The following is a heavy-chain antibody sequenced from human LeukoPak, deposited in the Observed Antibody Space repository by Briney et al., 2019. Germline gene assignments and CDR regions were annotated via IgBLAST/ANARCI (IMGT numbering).Heavy chain of an antibody. J-gene: IGHJ6*02. V-gene: IGHV1-69*04. D-gene: IGHD2-21*02. CDR1: GGSFDRYG. CDR2: IIPLVEEV. Sequence: SVKVSCKASGGSFDRYGISWVRQAPGQGLEWMGRIIPLVEEVMYSRKFQGRVTISADRFTSEAHMELSRLRPDDTAVYFCARDMSPPGVLVTADYGLDVWGQGTTVTVSS. CDR3: ARDMSPPGVLVTADYGLDV.